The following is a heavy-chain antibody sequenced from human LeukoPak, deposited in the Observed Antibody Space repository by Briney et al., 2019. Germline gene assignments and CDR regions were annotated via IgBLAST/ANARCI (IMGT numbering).Heavy chain of an antibody. Sequence: SDTLSLTCAVSGASVSNSHWNWIRQFPGKGLEWIGCLSYTGKTDYNPSLSSRVTTSLGTSNNQVSLKLKSVTAADTAVYYCSEGYFEPFDHWGPGTLVTVSS. CDR1: GASVSNSH. J-gene: IGHJ4*02. CDR3: SEGYFEPFDH. D-gene: IGHD2/OR15-2a*01. CDR2: LSYTGKT. V-gene: IGHV4-59*02.